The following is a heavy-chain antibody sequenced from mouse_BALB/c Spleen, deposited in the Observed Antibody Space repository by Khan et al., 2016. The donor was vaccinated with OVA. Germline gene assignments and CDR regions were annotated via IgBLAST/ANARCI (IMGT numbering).Heavy chain of an antibody. J-gene: IGHJ4*01. CDR3: AREIYYDYAYYYAMDY. Sequence: QVQLQQSGPGLVAPSQSLSITCTVSGFSLTGYGVNWVRQPPGKGLEWLGMIWGDGGTDYNSALKSRLSISKDNSKSQVFLKMNSLHTDDTARYYCAREIYYDYAYYYAMDYWGQGTSVTVSS. CDR1: GFSLTGYG. D-gene: IGHD2-4*01. V-gene: IGHV2-6-7*01. CDR2: IWGDGGT.